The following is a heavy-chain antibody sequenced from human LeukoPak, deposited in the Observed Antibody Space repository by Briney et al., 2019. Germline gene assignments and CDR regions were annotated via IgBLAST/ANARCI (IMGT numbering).Heavy chain of an antibody. D-gene: IGHD6-19*01. V-gene: IGHV7-4-1*02. Sequence: ASVKVSCKASGGTFSSYAVSWVRQAPGQGLEWMGWINTNTGSPTYAQGFTGRCVFSLDTSVSTAYLQISSLKAEDTAVYSCARVAEYSSGWYDPFDYWGQGTLVTVSS. CDR1: GGTFSSYA. CDR2: INTNTGSP. CDR3: ARVAEYSSGWYDPFDY. J-gene: IGHJ4*02.